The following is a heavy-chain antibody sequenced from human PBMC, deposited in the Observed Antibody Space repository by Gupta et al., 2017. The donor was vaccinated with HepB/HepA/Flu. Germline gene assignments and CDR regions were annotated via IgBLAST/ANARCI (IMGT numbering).Heavy chain of an antibody. Sequence: QLQLQESGPGLVKPSETLSPTCTVSGGSIRSSSYAWGWIRQPPGKGLEWIGSIYYIGSTYYNPSIKSRVTISVDTSKNQFSLKLSSVTAADTAVYYCARHSGTYDSSGYYGYYFDYWGQGTLVTVSS. CDR3: ARHSGTYDSSGYYGYYFDY. CDR2: IYYIGST. J-gene: IGHJ4*02. CDR1: GGSIRSSSYA. D-gene: IGHD3-22*01. V-gene: IGHV4-39*01.